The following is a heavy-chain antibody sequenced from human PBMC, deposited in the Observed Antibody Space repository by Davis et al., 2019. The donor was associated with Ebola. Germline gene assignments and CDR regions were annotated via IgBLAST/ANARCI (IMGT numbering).Heavy chain of an antibody. V-gene: IGHV3-53*01. D-gene: IGHD3-10*01. CDR1: GFTFSSYT. CDR2: IDSGGNT. CDR3: ARERPHYYSLYGMDV. J-gene: IGHJ6*02. Sequence: PGGSLRLSCAASGFTFSSYTMNWVRQAPGKGLEWVSVIDSGGNTYYADSVKGRFTISRDNPKNTLYLQMNSLRAEDTAVYYCARERPHYYSLYGMDVWGQGTTVTVSS.